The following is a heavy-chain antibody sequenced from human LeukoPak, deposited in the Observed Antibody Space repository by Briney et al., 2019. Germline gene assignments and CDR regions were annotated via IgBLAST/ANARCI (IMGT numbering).Heavy chain of an antibody. J-gene: IGHJ3*02. V-gene: IGHV4-4*07. D-gene: IGHD6-6*01. CDR2: IYTSGST. CDR1: GGYIGSYY. CDR3: AQLLIAARGRTAFDI. Sequence: SETLSLTCTVSGGYIGSYYWSWIRQPAGKGLEWIGRIYTSGSTYYNPSLKSRVTISVDTSKNQFSLKLSSVTAADTAVYYCAQLLIAARGRTAFDIWGQGTMVTVSS.